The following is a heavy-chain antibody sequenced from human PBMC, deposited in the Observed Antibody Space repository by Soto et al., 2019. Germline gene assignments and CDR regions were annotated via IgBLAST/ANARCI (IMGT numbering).Heavy chain of an antibody. D-gene: IGHD3-16*02. CDR3: ARDRGELSFRAFDI. CDR2: ISAYNGNT. CDR1: GYTFTSCC. J-gene: IGHJ3*02. Sequence: ASVNVSCKSSGYTFTSCCISWVRQAPGQGLEWMGWISAYNGNTNYAQKLQGRVTMTTDTSTSTAYMELRSLRSDDTAVYYCARDRGELSFRAFDIWGQGTMVTVSS. V-gene: IGHV1-18*04.